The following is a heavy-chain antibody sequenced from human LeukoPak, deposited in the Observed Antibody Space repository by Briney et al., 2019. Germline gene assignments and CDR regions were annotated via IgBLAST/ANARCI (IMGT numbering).Heavy chain of an antibody. CDR3: ARAMNRRWHSLFDS. CDR1: GDSIRNYY. V-gene: IGHV4-59*01. J-gene: IGHJ4*02. D-gene: IGHD2-15*01. Sequence: SETLSLTCTVSGDSIRNYYWSWIRQPPGKGLEWIGYIYYTGSTNYNPPLKSRVTISVDTSTSQFSLKVASVTAADTAVYYCARAMNRRWHSLFDSWGQGTLVTVSS. CDR2: IYYTGST.